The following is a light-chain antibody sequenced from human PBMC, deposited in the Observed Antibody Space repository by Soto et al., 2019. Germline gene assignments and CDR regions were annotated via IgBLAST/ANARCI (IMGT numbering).Light chain of an antibody. J-gene: IGKJ5*01. Sequence: DIQMTQSPSTLSSSVGDRVTITCRASQSISRGLAWYQQKPGRAPKLLIYDASTLESGVPSRFSGSGSETEFTLTISRLQPDDFATYFCHSRAFGQGTRLEI. CDR3: HSRA. V-gene: IGKV1-5*01. CDR1: QSISRG. CDR2: DAS.